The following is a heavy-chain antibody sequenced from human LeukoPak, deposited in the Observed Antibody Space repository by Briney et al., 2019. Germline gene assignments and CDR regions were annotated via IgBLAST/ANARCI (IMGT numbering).Heavy chain of an antibody. CDR1: GDSISSSSYY. Sequence: SETLSLTCTVSGDSISSSSYYWGWIRQPPGKGLEWVGTVYYSGNTFSNPSVKSRVSISVDTSKNQFSLKLSSVTAADTAVYYCASIAARYYYYYMDVWGKGTTVTVSS. D-gene: IGHD6-6*01. J-gene: IGHJ6*03. V-gene: IGHV4-39*07. CDR3: ASIAARYYYYYMDV. CDR2: VYYSGNT.